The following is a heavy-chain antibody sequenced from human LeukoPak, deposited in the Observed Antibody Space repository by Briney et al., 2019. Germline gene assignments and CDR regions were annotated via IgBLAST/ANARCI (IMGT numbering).Heavy chain of an antibody. Sequence: GSLRLSCAASGFTFSSYAMSWVRQAPGKGLEWVSAISGSGGSTYYADSVKGRFTISRDNSENTLYLQMNSLRAEDTAVYYCAKEQGQQLVLNPFDYWGQGTLVTVSS. V-gene: IGHV3-23*01. CDR1: GFTFSSYA. CDR2: ISGSGGST. D-gene: IGHD6-13*01. CDR3: AKEQGQQLVLNPFDY. J-gene: IGHJ4*02.